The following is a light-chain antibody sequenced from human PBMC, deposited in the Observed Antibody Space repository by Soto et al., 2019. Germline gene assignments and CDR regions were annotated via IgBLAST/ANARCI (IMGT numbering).Light chain of an antibody. J-gene: IGLJ2*01. CDR1: SSDVGSYKL. CDR2: EDN. Sequence: QSALTQPASVSGSPGQSITISCTGTSSDVGSYKLVSWYQQHPGKAPKLMIYEDNKRPSGISNRFSGSKSGNTASLTISGLQAEDEADYYCCSYAGSSTYVIFGGGTKRTVL. V-gene: IGLV2-23*01. CDR3: CSYAGSSTYVI.